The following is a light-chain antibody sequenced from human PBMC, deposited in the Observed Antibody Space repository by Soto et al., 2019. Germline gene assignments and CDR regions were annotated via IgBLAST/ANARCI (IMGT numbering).Light chain of an antibody. CDR2: DGS. Sequence: QSALTQPRSVSGAPGQSVTISCTGTSSDVGGYNYVSWYQQHPGKAPKLMIYDGSKRPSGVPDRFSGSKSGNTASLTISGLQAEDEADYCCCSYAGSYTYVFGTGTKLTVL. V-gene: IGLV2-11*01. CDR3: CSYAGSYTYV. CDR1: SSDVGGYNY. J-gene: IGLJ1*01.